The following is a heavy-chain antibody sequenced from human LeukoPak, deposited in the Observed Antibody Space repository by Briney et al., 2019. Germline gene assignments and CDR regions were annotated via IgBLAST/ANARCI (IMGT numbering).Heavy chain of an antibody. D-gene: IGHD6-13*01. CDR2: ISYDGSNK. V-gene: IGHV3-30*03. Sequence: GGSLRLSCVASEFTFSTYGMHWVRQAPGKGLEWVAVISYDGSNKYYADSVKGRFTISRDNSKNTLYLQMNSLRAEDTAVYYCARERRAAAGTLKRYFDYWGQGTLVTVSS. J-gene: IGHJ4*02. CDR3: ARERRAAAGTLKRYFDY. CDR1: EFTFSTYG.